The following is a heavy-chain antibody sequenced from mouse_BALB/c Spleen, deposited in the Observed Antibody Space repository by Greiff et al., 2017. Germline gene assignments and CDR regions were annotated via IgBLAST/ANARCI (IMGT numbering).Heavy chain of an antibody. D-gene: IGHD2-1*01. CDR3: ARGRGNYGNYYAMDY. CDR2: IRNKANGYTT. Sequence: EVKVVESGGGLVQPGGSLRLSCATSGFTFTDYYMSWVRQPPGKALEWLGFIRNKANGYTTEYSASVKGRFTISRDNSQSILYLQMNTLRAEDSATYYCARGRGNYGNYYAMDYWGQGTSVTVSS. CDR1: GFTFTDYY. J-gene: IGHJ4*01. V-gene: IGHV7-3*02.